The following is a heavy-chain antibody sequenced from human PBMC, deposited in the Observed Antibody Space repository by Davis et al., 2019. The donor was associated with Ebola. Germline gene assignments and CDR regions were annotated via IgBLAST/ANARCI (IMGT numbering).Heavy chain of an antibody. CDR3: ARAYGDFFYYFDY. J-gene: IGHJ4*02. D-gene: IGHD4-17*01. CDR1: GGSFNSGGYY. V-gene: IGHV4-31*03. Sequence: SETLSPTCTVSGGSFNSGGYYWSWIRQHPGRGLEWIGYIYYSGNTYYNPSLKRRVTISIDTSKNQFSLKLSSVTAADTAVYYCARAYGDFFYYFDYWGQGSLVTVSS. CDR2: IYYSGNT.